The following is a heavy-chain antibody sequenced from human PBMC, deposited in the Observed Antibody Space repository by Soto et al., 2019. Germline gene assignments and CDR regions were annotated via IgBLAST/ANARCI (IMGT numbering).Heavy chain of an antibody. CDR1: GVSVNSGTYY. V-gene: IGHV4-61*01. CDR3: ARGRLDAGFYYYGMDV. CDR2: IYYSGST. J-gene: IGHJ6*02. D-gene: IGHD2-2*01. Sequence: SETLSLTCTVSGVSVNSGTYYWSWIRQPPGKGLEWIGYIYYSGSTNYNPSLKSRVTISVDTSKNQFSLKLSSVTAADTAVYYCARGRLDAGFYYYGMDVWGQGTTVTVSS.